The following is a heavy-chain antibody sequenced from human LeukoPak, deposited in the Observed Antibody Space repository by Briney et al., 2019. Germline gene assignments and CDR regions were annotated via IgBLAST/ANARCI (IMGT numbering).Heavy chain of an antibody. CDR3: ARRGSGTYYNAHFDY. CDR2: IYPGDSDT. CDR1: GYSFTSYW. V-gene: IGHV5-51*01. D-gene: IGHD3-10*01. J-gene: IGHJ4*02. Sequence: GESLKISCKGSGYSFTSYWIGWVRQMPGKGLEWMGIIYPGDSDTRYSPSFQGQVTISADKSISTAYLQWSSLKASDTAMFYCARRGSGTYYNAHFDYWGQGTLVTVSS.